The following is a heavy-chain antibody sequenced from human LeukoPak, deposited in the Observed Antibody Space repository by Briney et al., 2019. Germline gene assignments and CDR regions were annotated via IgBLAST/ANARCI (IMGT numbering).Heavy chain of an antibody. Sequence: GGSLRLSCAASGLTVSSYMSWVRRAPGKGREWVSVIYSGGSIYYADSVKGRFTISRDKSKNTLYLQMNSLRAEDTAVYYCARPPYGGVDYWGQGNLVTVSS. D-gene: IGHD4-23*01. V-gene: IGHV3-66*04. CDR1: GLTVSSY. CDR2: IYSGGSI. J-gene: IGHJ4*02. CDR3: ARPPYGGVDY.